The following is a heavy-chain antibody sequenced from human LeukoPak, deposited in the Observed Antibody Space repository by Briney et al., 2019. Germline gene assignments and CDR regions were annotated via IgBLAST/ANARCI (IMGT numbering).Heavy chain of an antibody. CDR3: ARGPSGGNGFSY. Sequence: PGGSLRLSCAASGFTFNNYWMSWVRQAPGKGLEWVANIKQDGSERYYVDSVKGRFTISRDNAKNSLYLQMNSLRAVDTAVYYCARGPSGGNGFSYWGLGTLVTVSS. D-gene: IGHD2-15*01. J-gene: IGHJ4*02. V-gene: IGHV3-7*04. CDR2: IKQDGSER. CDR1: GFTFNNYW.